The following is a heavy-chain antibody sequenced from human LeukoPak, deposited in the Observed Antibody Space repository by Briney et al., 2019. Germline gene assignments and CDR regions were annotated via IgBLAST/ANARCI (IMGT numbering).Heavy chain of an antibody. Sequence: GGSLRLSCVASGFTFTNAWMSWVRQAPEKGLEWGGHIKSNPDGGTTHYTAPLKGRFIISRDDSKHTLYLQMKSLKTDDTAVYFCAKYDTSVNFDYWGQGTVVTVSS. CDR3: AKYDTSVNFDY. CDR2: IKSNPDGGTT. D-gene: IGHD3-22*01. CDR1: GFTFTNAW. J-gene: IGHJ4*02. V-gene: IGHV3-15*01.